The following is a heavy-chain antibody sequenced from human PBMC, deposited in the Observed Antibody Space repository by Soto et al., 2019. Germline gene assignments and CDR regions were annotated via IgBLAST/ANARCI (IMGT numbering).Heavy chain of an antibody. Sequence: SETLSLTCAVYGGSFSGYYWSWIRQPPGKGLEWIGEINHSGSTNYNPSLKSRVTISVDTSKNQFSLKLSSVTAADTAVYYCARAGRSGSSDFDYWGQGTLVTVSS. J-gene: IGHJ4*02. CDR2: INHSGST. V-gene: IGHV4-34*01. CDR3: ARAGRSGSSDFDY. CDR1: GGSFSGYY. D-gene: IGHD1-26*01.